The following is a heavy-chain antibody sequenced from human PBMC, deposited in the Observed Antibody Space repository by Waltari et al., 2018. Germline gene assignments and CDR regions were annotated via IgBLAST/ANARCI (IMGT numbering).Heavy chain of an antibody. V-gene: IGHV3-48*01. D-gene: IGHD3-10*01. CDR2: ISSRGSAT. CDR3: ARGRYGAGSYSDYDY. CDR1: GFTFPHYT. J-gene: IGHJ4*02. Sequence: EVQMLESGGGLVEPGGSLRLSCTTSGFTFPHYTMSWVRQTPTRGLEWVSYISSRGSATHYADSVRGRFTISRDSAKGSVYLQMNNLRADDAAMYYCARGRYGAGSYSDYDYWGQGTLVTVSS.